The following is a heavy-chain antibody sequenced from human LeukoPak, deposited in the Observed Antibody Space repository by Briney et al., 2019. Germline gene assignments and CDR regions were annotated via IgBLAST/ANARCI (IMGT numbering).Heavy chain of an antibody. CDR1: GFTLSTYW. J-gene: IGHJ4*02. D-gene: IGHD3-22*01. CDR3: ARDPDLSGYSFFEY. V-gene: IGHV3-74*01. Sequence: GGSLRLSCAASGFTLSTYWMHWVRQAPAKGLVLVSRVKIDGSHRSYANSVRGRFNISRGNAKNPLYLQMESLRADDPAVYYCARDPDLSGYSFFEYWGQGTLVRVSS. CDR2: VKIDGSHR.